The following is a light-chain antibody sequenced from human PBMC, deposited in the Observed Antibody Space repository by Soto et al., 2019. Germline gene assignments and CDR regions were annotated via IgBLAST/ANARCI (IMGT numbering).Light chain of an antibody. CDR1: SSDVGGYNY. Sequence: QSALTQRPSASGSPGQSVTISCTGTSSDVGGYNYVSWYQQHPGKAPKLMIYEVSKRPSGVPDRFSGSKSGNTASLTVSGLQAEDEADYYCSSYAGSTNFPYVFGTGTKVTVL. J-gene: IGLJ1*01. V-gene: IGLV2-8*01. CDR3: SSYAGSTNFPYV. CDR2: EVS.